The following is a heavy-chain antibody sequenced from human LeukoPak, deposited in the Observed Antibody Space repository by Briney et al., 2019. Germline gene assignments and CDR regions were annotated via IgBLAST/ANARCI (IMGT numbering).Heavy chain of an antibody. D-gene: IGHD2-2*01. CDR3: ARDVGYCSSTSCYGAYYYGMDV. V-gene: IGHV3-30-3*01. CDR2: ISYDGSNK. CDR1: GFTFSSYP. Sequence: PGRSLRLSCVASGFTFSSYPMHWVRQAPDKGLEWVALISYDGSNKYYADSVKGRFTISRDNSKNTLYLQMNSLRAEDTAIYYCARDVGYCSSTSCYGAYYYGMDVWGRGTTVTVSS. J-gene: IGHJ6*02.